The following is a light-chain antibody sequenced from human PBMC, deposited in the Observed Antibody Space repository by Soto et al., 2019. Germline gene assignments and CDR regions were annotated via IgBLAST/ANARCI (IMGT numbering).Light chain of an antibody. V-gene: IGKV3-15*01. Sequence: ETVMTQSPATLSVSPGERATLSCRASQSVFNNLAWYQQKPGQAPRLLIYGASSRATGIPARFSGSGSGTEFSLAISGLQSEDFAVYYCQQRSNWPPTFGQGTRLEIK. CDR1: QSVFNN. J-gene: IGKJ5*01. CDR2: GAS. CDR3: QQRSNWPPT.